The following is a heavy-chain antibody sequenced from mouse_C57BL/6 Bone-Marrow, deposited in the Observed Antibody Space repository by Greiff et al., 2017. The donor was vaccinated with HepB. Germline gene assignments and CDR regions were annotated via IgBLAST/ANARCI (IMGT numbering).Heavy chain of an antibody. CDR2: IDPSDSYT. CDR1: GYTFTSYW. J-gene: IGHJ3*01. V-gene: IGHV1-50*01. Sequence: QVQLKQPGAELVKPGASVKLSCKASGYTFTSYWMQWVKQRPGQGLEWIGEIDPSDSYTNYNQKFKGKATLTVDTSSSTAYMQLSSLTSKDSAVYYCARPSAYWGQGTLVTVSA. CDR3: ARPSAY.